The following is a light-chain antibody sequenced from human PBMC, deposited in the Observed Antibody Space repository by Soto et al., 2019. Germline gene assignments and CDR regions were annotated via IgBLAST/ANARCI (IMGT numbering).Light chain of an antibody. CDR2: QVS. CDR1: NSDIGFYNY. CDR3: SSYRSSTTYV. J-gene: IGLJ1*01. Sequence: QSALTQPASVSGSPGQSITISCTGTNSDIGFYNYVSWYQQHPGKAPKLIIYQVSNRPSGISSRFSGSKSGNTASLTISGLQAEDEADYYCSSYRSSTTYVFGTGTKLTVL. V-gene: IGLV2-14*01.